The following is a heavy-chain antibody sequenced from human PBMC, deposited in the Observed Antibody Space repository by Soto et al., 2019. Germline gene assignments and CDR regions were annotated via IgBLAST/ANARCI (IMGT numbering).Heavy chain of an antibody. Sequence: EVQLLESGGGLVQPGGSLRLACAASGFTFSSEAMSWVRQAPGKGLEWVSAITGSGGITYYVDSVKGRFTISRDISKYTLYLQMNSLRADDTAIYYCAKHRLDQLLCAIEYWGQGTLVTVSS. J-gene: IGHJ4*02. CDR1: GFTFSSEA. CDR3: AKHRLDQLLCAIEY. V-gene: IGHV3-23*01. CDR2: ITGSGGIT. D-gene: IGHD2-2*01.